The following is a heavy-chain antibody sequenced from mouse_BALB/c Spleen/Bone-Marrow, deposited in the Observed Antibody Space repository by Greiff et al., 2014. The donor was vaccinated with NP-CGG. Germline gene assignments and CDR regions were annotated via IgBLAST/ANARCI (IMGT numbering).Heavy chain of an antibody. CDR1: GFTFSDYY. CDR3: ARQLAYAMDY. Sequence: DVMLVESGGGLVQPGGSLKLSCATSGFTFSDYYMYWVRQTPEKRLEWVAYITKGGGSTYYPDIVKGRFTISRDNAKNTLYLQMSRLKFEDTAMYYCARQLAYAMDYWGQGTSVTVSS. J-gene: IGHJ4*01. CDR2: ITKGGGST. D-gene: IGHD4-1*01. V-gene: IGHV5-12*02.